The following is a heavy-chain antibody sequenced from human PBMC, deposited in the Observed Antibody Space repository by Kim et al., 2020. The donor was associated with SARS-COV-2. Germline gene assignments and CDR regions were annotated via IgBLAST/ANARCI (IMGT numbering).Heavy chain of an antibody. CDR3: ARTRALDH. Sequence: GGSLRLSCEVSGFTLSNYAMNWVRQAPGKGLEWVSYMSSSGTTIYYADSVKGRFTISRDTAKSSLYLQMNSLRDEDTALYYCARTRALDHWGQGTLVTVSS. J-gene: IGHJ4*02. CDR1: GFTLSNYA. CDR2: MSSSGTTI. V-gene: IGHV3-48*02.